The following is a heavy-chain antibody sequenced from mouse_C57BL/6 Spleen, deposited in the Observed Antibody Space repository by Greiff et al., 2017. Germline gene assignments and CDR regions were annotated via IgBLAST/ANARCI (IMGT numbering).Heavy chain of an antibody. CDR1: GYTFTDSY. J-gene: IGHJ1*03. CDR3: ARETGVVANSYWYFDV. CDR2: INPNNGGT. D-gene: IGHD1-1*01. V-gene: IGHV1-26*01. Sequence: EVQLQQSGPELVKPGASVKISCKASGYTFTDSYMNWVKQSHGKSLEWIGDINPNNGGTSYNQKFQGKATLTVDKSSSPAYMELRSRTSEDSAVYYCARETGVVANSYWYFDVWGTGTTVTVSS.